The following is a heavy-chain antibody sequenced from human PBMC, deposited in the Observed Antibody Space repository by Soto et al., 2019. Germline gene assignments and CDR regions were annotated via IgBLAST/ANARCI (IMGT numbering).Heavy chain of an antibody. V-gene: IGHV3-13*01. CDR2: IGTAGDT. Sequence: SLRVSYAAAGFNFSGYDVHWIRQDTGKGLEWVSAIGTAGDTYYPGSVKGRFTISRENAKNSLYLQMNSLRAGDTAVYYCARGLRFLEWSFYGMDVWGQGTTVTLSS. CDR1: GFNFSGYD. J-gene: IGHJ6*02. D-gene: IGHD3-3*01. CDR3: ARGLRFLEWSFYGMDV.